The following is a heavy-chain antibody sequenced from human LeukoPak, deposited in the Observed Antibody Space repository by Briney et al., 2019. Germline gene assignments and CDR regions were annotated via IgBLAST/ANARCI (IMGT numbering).Heavy chain of an antibody. V-gene: IGHV1-2*02. CDR2: INPNTGDT. Sequence: ASVKVSCKASGGTFSSYAISWVRQAPGQGLEWMGWINPNTGDTDYTQNFQGRVTMTRDRSISTAYMELISLSSDDTAVYFCARDRYMDVWGKGTTVTVSS. CDR1: GGTFSSYA. CDR3: ARDRYMDV. J-gene: IGHJ6*03.